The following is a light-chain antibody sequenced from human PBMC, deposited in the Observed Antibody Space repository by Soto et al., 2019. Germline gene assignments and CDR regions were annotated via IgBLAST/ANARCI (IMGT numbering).Light chain of an antibody. Sequence: QSVLTQPPSVSGSPGQSVTISCAGTSSDVGDYNRVSWYQQPPGTAPKLMIYEVSNRPSGVPDRFSGSKSGNTASLTISGLQAEDEADYYCSSYTSSSTYVFGTGTQLTVL. CDR3: SSYTSSSTYV. CDR1: SSDVGDYNR. J-gene: IGLJ1*01. CDR2: EVS. V-gene: IGLV2-18*02.